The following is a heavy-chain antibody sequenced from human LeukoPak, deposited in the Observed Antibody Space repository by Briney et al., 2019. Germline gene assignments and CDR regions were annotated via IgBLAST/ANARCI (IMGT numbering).Heavy chain of an antibody. Sequence: ASVKVSCKASGYTFTSYYIHWVRQAPGQGLEWMGVINPSGGSTSYAQKFQGRVSMTRDTSTSTVYMELSSLRSEDTAVYYCARDPWTAIVTQSFPSDYWGQGTLVTVSS. CDR3: ARDPWTAIVTQSFPSDY. D-gene: IGHD5-18*01. V-gene: IGHV1-46*01. J-gene: IGHJ4*02. CDR2: INPSGGST. CDR1: GYTFTSYY.